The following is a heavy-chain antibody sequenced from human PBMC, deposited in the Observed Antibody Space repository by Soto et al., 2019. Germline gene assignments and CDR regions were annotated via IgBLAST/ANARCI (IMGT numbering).Heavy chain of an antibody. D-gene: IGHD3-10*01. CDR2: INHSGST. CDR3: ARPYYGSPYYYMDV. CDR1: GGSFSGYY. V-gene: IGHV4-34*01. Sequence: PSETLSLTCAVYGGSFSGYYWSWIRQPPGKGLEWIGEINHSGSTNYNPSLKSRVTISVDTSKNQFSLKLSSVTAADTAVYYCARPYYGSPYYYMDVWGKGTTVTVSS. J-gene: IGHJ6*03.